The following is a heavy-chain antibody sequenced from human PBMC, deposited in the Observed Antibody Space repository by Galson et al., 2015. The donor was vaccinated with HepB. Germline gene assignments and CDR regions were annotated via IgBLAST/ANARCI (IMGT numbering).Heavy chain of an antibody. D-gene: IGHD1-14*01. Sequence: SVKVSCKASGYTFTSYGISWVRQAPGQGLEWMGWISAYNGNTNYAQKLQGRVTMTTDTSTSTAYMELRSLRSDDTAVYYCAKSPWTGSDAFDIWGQGTMVTVSS. J-gene: IGHJ3*02. CDR1: GYTFTSYG. CDR3: AKSPWTGSDAFDI. V-gene: IGHV1-18*01. CDR2: ISAYNGNT.